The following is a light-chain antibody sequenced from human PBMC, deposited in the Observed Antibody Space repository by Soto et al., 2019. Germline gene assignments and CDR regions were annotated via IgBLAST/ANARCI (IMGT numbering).Light chain of an antibody. V-gene: IGKV1-5*01. J-gene: IGKJ1*01. CDR3: LQDHDDSWT. CDR2: AAS. Sequence: DIQMTQSPSTLSSSVGDRFTITCRASQTISSWVAWYQQKPGKAPTLLIYAASNLQSGVPSRFRGSRSGTEFTLTVSSLQPEDFATYYCLQDHDDSWTFGQGTKVDI. CDR1: QTISSW.